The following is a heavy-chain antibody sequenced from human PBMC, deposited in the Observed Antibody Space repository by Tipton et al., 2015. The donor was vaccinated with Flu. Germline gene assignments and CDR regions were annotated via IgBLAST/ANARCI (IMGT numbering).Heavy chain of an antibody. CDR3: ARDPSLGMPDYFDY. CDR2: IYTNANT. J-gene: IGHJ4*02. CDR1: GSSITRGSYY. D-gene: IGHD2-2*01. Sequence: LRLSCTVSGSSITRGSYYYNWIRQPAGKGLEWIGRIYTNANTNYKPSLKSRVTISIDRSKNQFSLRLTSVTAADTAMYYCARDPSLGMPDYFDYWGQGILVTASS. V-gene: IGHV4-61*02.